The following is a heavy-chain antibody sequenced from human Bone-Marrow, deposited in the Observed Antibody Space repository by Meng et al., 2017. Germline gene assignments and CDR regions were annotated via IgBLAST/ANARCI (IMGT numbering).Heavy chain of an antibody. V-gene: IGHV1-2*06. CDR2: IDPKSGNT. D-gene: IGHD6-13*01. CDR3: ARDEDISPSGKLFGDY. Sequence: SVKVSCKPSGYNFPDYWLHWVRRAPGQGLEWMGRIDPKSGNTHYAQRFQGRVTMPGDTSISTPYMELSGLRADDTAMYYCARDEDISPSGKLFGDYWGQGTLVTVSS. J-gene: IGHJ4*02. CDR1: GYNFPDYW.